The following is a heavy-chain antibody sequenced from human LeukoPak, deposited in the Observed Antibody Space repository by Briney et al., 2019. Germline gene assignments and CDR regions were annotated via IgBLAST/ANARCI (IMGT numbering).Heavy chain of an antibody. CDR3: ARTLRYFDY. CDR2: IYYSGST. V-gene: IGHV4-39*01. J-gene: IGHJ4*02. CDR1: GGSISSSSYY. Sequence: SETLSLTCTVSGGSISSSSYYWGWIRQPPGKGLERIGSIYYSGSTYYNPSLKSRVTISVDTSKNQFSLKLSSVTAADTAVYYCARTLRYFDYWGQGTLVTVSS. D-gene: IGHD3-9*01.